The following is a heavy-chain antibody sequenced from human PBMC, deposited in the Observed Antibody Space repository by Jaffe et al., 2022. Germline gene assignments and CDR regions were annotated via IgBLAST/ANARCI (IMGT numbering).Heavy chain of an antibody. J-gene: IGHJ6*03. V-gene: IGHV5-51*01. CDR2: IYPGDSDT. CDR1: GYSFTTYW. Sequence: EVQVVQSGAEVKKPGESLKISCKGSGYSFTTYWIGWVRQMPGKGLEWMGIIYPGDSDTRYSPSFQGQVTISADKSISTAYLQWSSLKASDTAMYYCARQGLPSTGTGKYSYYYYMDVWGKGTTVTVSS. CDR3: ARQGLPSTGTGKYSYYYYMDV. D-gene: IGHD1-1*01.